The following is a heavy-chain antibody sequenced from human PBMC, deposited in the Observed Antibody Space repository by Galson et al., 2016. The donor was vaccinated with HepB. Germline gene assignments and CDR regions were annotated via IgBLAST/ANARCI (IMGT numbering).Heavy chain of an antibody. D-gene: IGHD3-9*01. CDR3: AKGYNILTGLIDY. V-gene: IGHV3-74*01. CDR1: ESTFNKYW. J-gene: IGHJ4*02. CDR2: VNSDGSTT. Sequence: SLRLSCAGSESTFNKYWMHWVRQGPGKGLVWLSRVNSDGSTTNYADSVKGRFTISRDDAKKTLYLQMNNLGDEDTAVYYCAKGYNILTGLIDYWGRGTLVTVSS.